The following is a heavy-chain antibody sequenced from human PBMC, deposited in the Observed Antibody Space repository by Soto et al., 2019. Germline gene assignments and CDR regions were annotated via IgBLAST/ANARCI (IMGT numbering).Heavy chain of an antibody. CDR2: ISGSGGST. CDR1: GFTFSSYA. D-gene: IGHD3-3*01. CDR3: AKGLYYDFWSGYGMDV. J-gene: IGHJ6*02. Sequence: LRLSCGASGFTFSSYAMSWVRQAPGKGLEWVSAISGSGGSTYYADSVKGRFTISRDNSKNTLYLQMNSLRAEDTAVYYCAKGLYYDFWSGYGMDVWGQGTTVTVSS. V-gene: IGHV3-23*01.